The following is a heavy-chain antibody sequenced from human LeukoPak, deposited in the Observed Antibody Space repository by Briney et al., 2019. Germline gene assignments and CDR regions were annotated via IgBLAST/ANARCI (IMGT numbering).Heavy chain of an antibody. J-gene: IGHJ4*02. Sequence: PGGSLRLSCAASGFTFDDYAMHWVRQAPGKGLEWVSLISGDGGSTYYADSVKGRFTISRDNSNNSLYLQVNSLRTEDTALYYCAGGYGDYIGAYFDYWGQGPLVTVPS. CDR3: AGGYGDYIGAYFDY. CDR1: GFTFDDYA. V-gene: IGHV3-43*02. D-gene: IGHD4-17*01. CDR2: ISGDGGST.